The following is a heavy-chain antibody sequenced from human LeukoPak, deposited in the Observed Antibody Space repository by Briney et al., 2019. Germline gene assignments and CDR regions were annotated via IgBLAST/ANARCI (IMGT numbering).Heavy chain of an antibody. D-gene: IGHD6-19*01. CDR2: ISAYNGNT. CDR3: ARVVGYSSGWSQWYFDL. Sequence: ASVKVSCKASGYTFTSYGISWVRQAPGQGLEWMGWISAYNGNTNYAQKLQGRVTMTTDTSTSTAYMELRSLRSDDTAVYYCARVVGYSSGWSQWYFDLWGRSTLVTVSS. J-gene: IGHJ2*01. V-gene: IGHV1-18*01. CDR1: GYTFTSYG.